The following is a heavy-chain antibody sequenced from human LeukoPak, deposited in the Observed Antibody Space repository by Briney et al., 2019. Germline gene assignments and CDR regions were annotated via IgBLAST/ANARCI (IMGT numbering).Heavy chain of an antibody. CDR2: IIPIFGTA. V-gene: IGHV1-69*01. D-gene: IGHD6-25*01. J-gene: IGHJ4*02. CDR3: ARVGTASQRGIGY. CDR1: GGTFSSYA. Sequence: GASVKVSCKASGGTFSSYAISWVRQAPGQGLEWMGGIIPIFGTANYAQKFQGRVTITADESTSTAYMELSSLRSEDTAVYYCARVGTASQRGIGYWGQGTLVTVSS.